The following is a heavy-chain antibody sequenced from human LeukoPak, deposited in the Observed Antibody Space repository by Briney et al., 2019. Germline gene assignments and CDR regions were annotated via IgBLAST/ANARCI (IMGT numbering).Heavy chain of an antibody. CDR1: GGSISNSSYY. CDR2: IYYSGST. CDR3: ARHPMVRGERNENWFDP. V-gene: IGHV4-39*01. J-gene: IGHJ5*02. D-gene: IGHD3-10*01. Sequence: SETLSLTCTVSGGSISNSSYYWGWIRQPPGKGLEWIGSIYYSGSTYYNPSLKSRVTISVDTSKNQFSLKLSSVTAADTAVYYCARHPMVRGERNENWFDPWGQGTLVTVSS.